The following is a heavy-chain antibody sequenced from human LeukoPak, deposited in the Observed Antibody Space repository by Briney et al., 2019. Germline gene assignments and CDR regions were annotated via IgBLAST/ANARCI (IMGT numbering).Heavy chain of an antibody. V-gene: IGHV1-69*05. CDR3: ASPKAGYSGSYHYYFDY. CDR2: IIPIFGTA. CDR1: GGTFSSYA. D-gene: IGHD1-26*01. J-gene: IGHJ4*02. Sequence: SVKVSCKASGGTFSSYAISWVRPPPGQGVEWVGGIIPIFGTAHYAQKFQGRVTITTDESTSTAYMELSSLRSEDTAVYYCASPKAGYSGSYHYYFDYWGQGTLVTVSS.